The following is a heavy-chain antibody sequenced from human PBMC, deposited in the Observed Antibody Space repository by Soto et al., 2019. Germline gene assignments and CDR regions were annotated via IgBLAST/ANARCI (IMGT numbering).Heavy chain of an antibody. V-gene: IGHV4-59*08. D-gene: IGHD3-10*01. Sequence: PSETLSLTCTVSDDSSSSDKWSWIRQPPGRRLEWIGYIDSNGGTSYNPSLQSRVTISIDTSTKQFSLKLSSVTAADTAVYYCVRQGFGRLHGLVDVWGQGTTVTVSS. J-gene: IGHJ6*02. CDR1: DDSSSSDK. CDR2: IDSNGGT. CDR3: VRQGFGRLHGLVDV.